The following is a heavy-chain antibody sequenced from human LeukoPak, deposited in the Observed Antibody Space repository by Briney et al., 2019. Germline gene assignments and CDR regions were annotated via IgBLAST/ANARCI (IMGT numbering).Heavy chain of an antibody. CDR2: ISGSGGST. J-gene: IGHJ4*02. CDR1: GFTFSSYA. Sequence: GGSLRLSCAASGFTFSSYAMSWVRQAPGKGLEWVSTISGSGGSTYYADSVKGRFTISRDNSKNTLYLQMNSLRAEDTAVYYCAKVVGATTRGNFDYWGQGTLVTVSS. CDR3: AKVVGATTRGNFDY. V-gene: IGHV3-23*01. D-gene: IGHD1-26*01.